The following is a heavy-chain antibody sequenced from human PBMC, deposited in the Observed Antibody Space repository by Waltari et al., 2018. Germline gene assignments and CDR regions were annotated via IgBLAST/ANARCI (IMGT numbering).Heavy chain of an antibody. V-gene: IGHV1-8*01. Sequence: QVQLVQSGAEVKKPGASVKVSCKASGYTFTSYDINWVRKATGQGLEWMGWMNPNIGNTGYAQKFQGRVTMTRNTSISTAYMELSSLRSEDTAVYYCARGGGPYYDFWSGYYPHAFDIWGQGTMVTVSS. CDR2: MNPNIGNT. J-gene: IGHJ3*02. CDR3: ARGGGPYYDFWSGYYPHAFDI. D-gene: IGHD3-3*01. CDR1: GYTFTSYD.